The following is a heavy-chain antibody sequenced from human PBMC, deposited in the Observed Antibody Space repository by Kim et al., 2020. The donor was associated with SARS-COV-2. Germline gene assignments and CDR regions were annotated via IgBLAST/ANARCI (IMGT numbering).Heavy chain of an antibody. J-gene: IGHJ4*02. D-gene: IGHD6-6*01. CDR2: IGTAGDT. CDR1: GFTFSSYE. V-gene: IGHV3-13*01. Sequence: GGSLRLSCAASGFTFSSYEMHWVRQGTEKGLEWVSAIGTAGDTFYTDSVKGRFTISRENAKNSFYLQMNSLRVGDTAVYYCVREGTSSSAGEFDNWGQGILVTVSS. CDR3: VREGTSSSAGEFDN.